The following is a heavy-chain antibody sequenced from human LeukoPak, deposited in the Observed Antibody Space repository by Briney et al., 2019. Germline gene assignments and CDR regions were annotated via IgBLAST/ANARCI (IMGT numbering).Heavy chain of an antibody. V-gene: IGHV3-30*04. CDR2: ISYDGGNK. CDR3: ARGVVVINSYFQY. CDR1: GFTFSNYA. D-gene: IGHD3-22*01. J-gene: IGHJ1*01. Sequence: PGGSLRLSCAASGFTFSNYAMHWVRQAPGKGLEWVAVISYDGGNKYYTDSVKGRFTISRDNSNNTLYLQMNSLRAEDTAVYYCARGVVVINSYFQYWGQGTLVTVSS.